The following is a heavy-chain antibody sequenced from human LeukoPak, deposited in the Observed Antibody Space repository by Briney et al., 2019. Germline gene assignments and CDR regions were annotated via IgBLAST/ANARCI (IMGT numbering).Heavy chain of an antibody. Sequence: SETLSLTCTVSGYSISSGYYWGWIRQPPGKGLEWIGSFYHSVSTYYNPSLKSRVTISVDTSKNQFSLKLSSVTAADTAVYYCAGSPVLDAFDIWGQGTMVTVSS. J-gene: IGHJ3*02. CDR2: FYHSVST. D-gene: IGHD1-26*01. CDR3: AGSPVLDAFDI. CDR1: GYSISSGYY. V-gene: IGHV4-38-2*02.